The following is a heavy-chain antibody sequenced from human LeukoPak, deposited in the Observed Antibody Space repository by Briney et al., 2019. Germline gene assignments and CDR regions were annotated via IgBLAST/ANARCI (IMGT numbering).Heavy chain of an antibody. CDR3: TRSDGYGLVGT. J-gene: IGHJ3*01. D-gene: IGHD3-10*01. CDR2: IYSSGST. V-gene: IGHV4-39*07. CDR1: GVSISSGSNY. Sequence: SETLSLTCSVSGVSISSGSNYWGWIRQPPGKTLEWIGSIYSSGSTYYNSSLKSRVIILIDTSKNHFSLTLSSETAADTAVYYCTRSDGYGLVGTWGQGTMVTVSS.